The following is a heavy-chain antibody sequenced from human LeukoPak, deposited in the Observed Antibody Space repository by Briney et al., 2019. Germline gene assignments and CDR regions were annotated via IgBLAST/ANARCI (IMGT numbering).Heavy chain of an antibody. CDR2: IYPSGGST. CDR1: GYSFTSYY. V-gene: IGHV1-46*03. CDR3: ARHQNLCKYFDY. Sequence: ASVKVSCKASGYSFTSYYMHWVRQAPGQGLEWMGIIYPSGGSTSYAQKFQGRVTMTRDTSTSTVYMELSSLRSEDTAVYYCARHQNLCKYFDYWGQGTLVTVSS. D-gene: IGHD2-2*01. J-gene: IGHJ4*02.